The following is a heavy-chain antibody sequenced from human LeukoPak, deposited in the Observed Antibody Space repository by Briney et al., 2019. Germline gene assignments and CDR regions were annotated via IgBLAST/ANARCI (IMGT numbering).Heavy chain of an antibody. CDR2: INHSGST. Sequence: SETLSLTCAVYGGSFSGYYWSWIRQPPGKGLEWIGEINHSGSTNYNPSLKSRVTISVDTSKNQFSLKLSSVTAADTAVYYCARADSTMVVWYFDYWGQGALVTVSS. CDR3: ARADSTMVVWYFDY. D-gene: IGHD4/OR15-4a*01. V-gene: IGHV4-34*01. CDR1: GGSFSGYY. J-gene: IGHJ4*02.